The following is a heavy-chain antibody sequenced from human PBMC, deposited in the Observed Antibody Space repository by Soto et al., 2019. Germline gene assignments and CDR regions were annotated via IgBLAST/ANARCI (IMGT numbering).Heavy chain of an antibody. CDR1: GYTFTSYG. J-gene: IGHJ5*02. CDR2: ISAYNGNT. Sequence: ASVKVSCKASGYTFTSYGISWVRQAPGQGLEWMGWISAYNGNTNYAQKLQGRVTMTTDTSTSTAYMELRSLRSDDTAVYYCARDRYSSGYYLYNWFDPWGRGTLVTVSS. D-gene: IGHD3-22*01. CDR3: ARDRYSSGYYLYNWFDP. V-gene: IGHV1-18*01.